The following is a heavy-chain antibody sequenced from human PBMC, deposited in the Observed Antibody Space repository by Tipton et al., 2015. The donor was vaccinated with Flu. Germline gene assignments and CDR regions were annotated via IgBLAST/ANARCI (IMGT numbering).Heavy chain of an antibody. J-gene: IGHJ5*02. D-gene: IGHD2-8*02. Sequence: TLSLTCTVSGGSISRGSYYYNWIRQPAGKGLEWIGRIYTNANTNYKPSLKSRVTISIDRSKNQFSLRLSSVTASDTAVYYCVRVVGYCTASSLSSCYASGPLDRWGQGTLVTVSS. CDR1: GGSISRGSYY. CDR2: IYTNANT. V-gene: IGHV4-61*02. CDR3: VRVVGYCTASSLSSCYASGPLDR.